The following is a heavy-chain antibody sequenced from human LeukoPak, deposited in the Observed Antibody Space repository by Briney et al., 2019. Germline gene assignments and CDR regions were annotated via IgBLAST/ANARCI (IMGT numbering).Heavy chain of an antibody. CDR2: IYSGDRT. Sequence: GGSLRLSCEVSGIXVRGSYISWVRQAPGKGREWVSVIYSGDRTYYAESVKGRFTISRDTSKNTLYLQMNNLRADDTARYYCTRDLTGTTWSENDYWGQGTLVTISS. CDR3: TRDLTGTTWSENDY. D-gene: IGHD6-13*01. J-gene: IGHJ4*02. V-gene: IGHV3-53*01. CDR1: GIXVRGSY.